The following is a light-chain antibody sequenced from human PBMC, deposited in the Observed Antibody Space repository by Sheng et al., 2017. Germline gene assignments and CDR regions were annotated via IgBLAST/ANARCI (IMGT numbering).Light chain of an antibody. Sequence: EIVLTQSPVTLSLSPGETATLSCRASQSVSTNYLAWYQHRPGQAPRLLIYGASSRATGIPDRFSGSGSGTDFTLTISRLEPEDSAVYYCQQYDASPRTFGQGTKVEIK. CDR2: GAS. CDR1: QSVSTNY. CDR3: QQYDASPRT. V-gene: IGKV3-20*01. J-gene: IGKJ1*01.